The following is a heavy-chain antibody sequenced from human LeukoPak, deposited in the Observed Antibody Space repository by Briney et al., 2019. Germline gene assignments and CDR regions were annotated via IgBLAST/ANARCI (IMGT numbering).Heavy chain of an antibody. D-gene: IGHD3-9*01. CDR3: AKGSIDWYYFDY. CDR2: ISSDGSHR. V-gene: IGHV3-30*18. J-gene: IGHJ4*02. CDR1: GFSFSTYD. Sequence: GGSLRLSCAASGFSFSTYDMHWVRQAPGKGLEWVAVISSDGSHRYWADSVKGRFTISRDNSKNTVYLQMNSLRAEDTAVYYCAKGSIDWYYFDYWGQGTLVTVSS.